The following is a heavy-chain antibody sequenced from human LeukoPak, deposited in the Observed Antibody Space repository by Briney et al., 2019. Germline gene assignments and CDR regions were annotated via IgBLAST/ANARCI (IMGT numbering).Heavy chain of an antibody. CDR3: ARGLLDGYTHPAAFDI. V-gene: IGHV4-59*01. CDR2: IYYSGST. CDR1: GGSISRYY. D-gene: IGHD5-24*01. J-gene: IGHJ3*02. Sequence: PSETLSLTCTVFGGSISRYYWSWIRQPPGKGLEWLGYIYYSGSTNYNPSLKSRVTISVETSKNQSSLKMSSVTPADTAVNYCARGLLDGYTHPAAFDIWGQGTMVTVSS.